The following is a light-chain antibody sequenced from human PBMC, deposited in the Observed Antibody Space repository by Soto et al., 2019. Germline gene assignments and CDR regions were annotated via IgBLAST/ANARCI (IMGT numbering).Light chain of an antibody. CDR1: SGHSTYI. CDR2: LDRSGSY. V-gene: IGLV4-60*02. J-gene: IGLJ3*02. CDR3: ETWYSNTHKV. Sequence: QSVLTQSSSASASLGSSVELTCILSSGHSTYIIAWHQQQPGKAPRFLMTLDRSGSYNRGSGVPDRFSGSSSGADRYLTISNLQFEDEGDYYCETWYSNTHKVFGGGTQLTVL.